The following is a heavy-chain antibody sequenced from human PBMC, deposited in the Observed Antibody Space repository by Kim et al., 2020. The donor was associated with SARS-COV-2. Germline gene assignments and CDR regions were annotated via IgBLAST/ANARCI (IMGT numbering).Heavy chain of an antibody. CDR3: ARCAPPDTAMVPALDYGMDV. Sequence: SETLSLTCAVYGGSFSGYYWSWIRQPPGKGLEWIGEINHSGSTNYNPSLKSRVTISVDTSKNQFSLKLSSVTAADTAVYYCARCAPPDTAMVPALDYGMDVWGQGTTVTVSS. V-gene: IGHV4-34*01. D-gene: IGHD5-18*01. CDR1: GGSFSGYY. CDR2: INHSGST. J-gene: IGHJ6*02.